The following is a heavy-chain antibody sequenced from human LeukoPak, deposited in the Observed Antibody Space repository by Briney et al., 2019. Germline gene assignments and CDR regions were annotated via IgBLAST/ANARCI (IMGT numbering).Heavy chain of an antibody. CDR1: DFTFRDYG. CDR3: ARLGSGSYRGGFDY. V-gene: IGHV5-51*01. D-gene: IGHD1-26*01. J-gene: IGHJ4*02. CDR2: IYPGDSDT. Sequence: GGSLRLSCSGNDFTFRDYGLGWVRQAPGKGLEWMGIIYPGDSDTRYSPSFQGQVTISADKSISTAYLQWSSLKASDTAMYYCARLGSGSYRGGFDYWGQGTLVTVSS.